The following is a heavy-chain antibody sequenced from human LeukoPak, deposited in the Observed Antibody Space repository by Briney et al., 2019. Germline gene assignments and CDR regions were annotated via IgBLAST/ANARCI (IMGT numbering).Heavy chain of an antibody. J-gene: IGHJ4*02. Sequence: PGGSLRLSCAASGFTFSSYGMHWVRQAPGKRLVWVSHISVDGSGTNYADSVKGRFTISRDNAKNTLYLHMNSLRAEDTAVYFCSRGGATCWGQGTLVTVSS. V-gene: IGHV3-74*01. CDR2: ISVDGSGT. CDR1: GFTFSSYG. CDR3: SRGGATC. D-gene: IGHD1-26*01.